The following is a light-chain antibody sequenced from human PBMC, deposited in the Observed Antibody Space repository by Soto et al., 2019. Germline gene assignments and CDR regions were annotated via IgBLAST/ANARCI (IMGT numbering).Light chain of an antibody. CDR3: CSYAGSYTWV. V-gene: IGLV2-11*01. J-gene: IGLJ3*02. CDR1: TSDVGGYNY. CDR2: DVT. Sequence: QSALTQPRSVSASPGQSVTISCTGTTSDVGGYNYGSWYQQHPGQAPKLMIYDVTKRPSGVPDRFSGSKSGNTAPLTSSGLQAEDEADYYCCSYAGSYTWVFGGGTKLTVL.